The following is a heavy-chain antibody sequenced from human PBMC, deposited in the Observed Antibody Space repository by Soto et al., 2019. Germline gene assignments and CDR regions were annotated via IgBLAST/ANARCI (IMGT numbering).Heavy chain of an antibody. V-gene: IGHV2-26*01. CDR1: GFSLSNNGMG. Sequence: QVTLKESGPALVKPTETLTLTCTVSGFSLSNNGMGVSWIRQPPGRALEWLAHIFSNDDKSYSTSLRSRLTISEDTSNSQVVLTMTNMDPVDTATYYCARRNPTYYNILAGFRDAFDLWGQGTMVTVSA. CDR3: ARRNPTYYNILAGFRDAFDL. CDR2: IFSNDDK. J-gene: IGHJ3*01. D-gene: IGHD3-9*01.